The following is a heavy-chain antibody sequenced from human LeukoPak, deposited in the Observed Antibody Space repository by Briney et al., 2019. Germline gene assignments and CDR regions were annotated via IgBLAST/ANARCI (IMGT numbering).Heavy chain of an antibody. D-gene: IGHD6-19*01. Sequence: GGSLRLSCAASGFAFSSYAMSWVRQAPGQGLEWVSSISGSGSGGRTYYADSVKGRFTISRDTSKNTLYLQMNSLRAEDTAVYFCAKEEWLGKMNFFDYWGQGTLVTVSS. CDR1: GFAFSSYA. CDR2: ISGSGSGGRT. J-gene: IGHJ4*02. V-gene: IGHV3-23*01. CDR3: AKEEWLGKMNFFDY.